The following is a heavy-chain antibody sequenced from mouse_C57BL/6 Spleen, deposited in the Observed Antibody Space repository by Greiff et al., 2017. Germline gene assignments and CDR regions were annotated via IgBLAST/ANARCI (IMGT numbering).Heavy chain of an antibody. CDR1: GYSITSGYY. V-gene: IGHV3-6*01. Sequence: VQLKESGPGLVKPSQSLSLTCSVTGYSITSGYYWNWIRQFPGNKLEWMGYISYDGSNNYNPSLKNRISITRDTSKNQFFLKLNSVTTEDTATYYCARRGSSGPDYWGQGTTLTVSS. J-gene: IGHJ2*01. D-gene: IGHD3-2*02. CDR2: ISYDGSN. CDR3: ARRGSSGPDY.